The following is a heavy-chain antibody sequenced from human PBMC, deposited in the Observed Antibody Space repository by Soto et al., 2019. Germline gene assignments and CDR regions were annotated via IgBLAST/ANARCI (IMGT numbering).Heavy chain of an antibody. Sequence: EVQLVESGGGLVKPGGSLRLSCAASGFTFGNAWMRWVRQAPGKGLEWVGRIRSKTDGGTTDYAAPVKGRFTVSRDDSENTLYLQLNSLKTDDTAVYYCTTHSSSYFYSWGQGTLVTVSS. CDR2: IRSKTDGGTT. CDR3: TTHSSSYFYS. CDR1: GFTFGNAW. J-gene: IGHJ4*02. V-gene: IGHV3-15*07. D-gene: IGHD5-18*01.